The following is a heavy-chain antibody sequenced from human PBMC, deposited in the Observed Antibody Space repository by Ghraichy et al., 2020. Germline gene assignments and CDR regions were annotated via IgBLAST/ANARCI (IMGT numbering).Heavy chain of an antibody. D-gene: IGHD4-23*01. J-gene: IGHJ6*02. V-gene: IGHV3-48*02. CDR2: INSSSSFI. Sequence: GESLRLSCVGSGFAFGSYSMNWVRQSPGKRLEWVSYINSSSSFISYADSVKGRFTISRDNAQNSLSLKMNSLTDEDTAVYYCARGSRVVRFYYYDGMDVWGQGTTVTVSS. CDR3: ARGSRVVRFYYYDGMDV. CDR1: GFAFGSYS.